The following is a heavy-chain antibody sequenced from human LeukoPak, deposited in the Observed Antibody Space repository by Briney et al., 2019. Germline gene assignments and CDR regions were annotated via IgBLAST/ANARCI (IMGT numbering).Heavy chain of an antibody. Sequence: SSETLSLTCTVSGGSISSYYWSWIRQPPGKGLEWIGSIYHSGTTYYNPSLKSRVTISVDTSKNQFSPKLRSVTAADTAVYYCARDYYDSSENWFDPWGQGTLVTVSS. J-gene: IGHJ5*02. CDR3: ARDYYDSSENWFDP. CDR2: IYHSGTT. CDR1: GGSISSYY. V-gene: IGHV4-38-2*02. D-gene: IGHD3-22*01.